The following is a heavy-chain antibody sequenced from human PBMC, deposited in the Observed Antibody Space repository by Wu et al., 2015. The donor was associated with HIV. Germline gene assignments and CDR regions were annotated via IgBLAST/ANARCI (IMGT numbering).Heavy chain of an antibody. D-gene: IGHD1-26*01. J-gene: IGHJ3*02. V-gene: IGHV1-8*03. CDR1: GYTFSNYD. CDR2: INPNSGNT. CDR3: ARESSGSSLSAFDI. Sequence: QVHLVQSGAEVKKPGASIKVSCKASGYTFSNYDINWVRQATGQGLEWMGWINPNSGNTGYAQKFQGRVTITSDTSMSTASMELSSLRSEDTAVYYCARESSGSSLSAFDIWGQGTLVTVSS.